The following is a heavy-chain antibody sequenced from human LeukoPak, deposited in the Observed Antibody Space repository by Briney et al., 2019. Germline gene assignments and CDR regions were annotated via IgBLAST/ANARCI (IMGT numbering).Heavy chain of an antibody. D-gene: IGHD5-12*01. J-gene: IGHJ4*02. Sequence: SETLSLTCAVYGGSFSGYSWSWIRQPPGKGLEWIGEINHSGSTNYNPSLKSRVTISVDTSKNQFSLKLSSVTAADTAVYYCARGHPQYSGYDWSDYWGQGTLVTVSS. V-gene: IGHV4-34*01. CDR1: GGSFSGYS. CDR3: ARGHPQYSGYDWSDY. CDR2: INHSGST.